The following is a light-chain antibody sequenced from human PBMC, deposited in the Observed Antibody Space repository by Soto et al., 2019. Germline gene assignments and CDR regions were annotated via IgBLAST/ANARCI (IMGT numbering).Light chain of an antibody. CDR2: SAS. CDR1: QSLSNTY. CDR3: HQDFDLPLT. J-gene: IGKJ4*01. Sequence: EIVMTQSPVTLSLSPGETATLSCRASQSLSNTYISWYQQKPGQAPRLLIYSASTRATGIPARFSGSGSGTDFTLTISSLQPEDFALYYCHQDFDLPLTFGGGTKVDIK. V-gene: IGKV3D-7*01.